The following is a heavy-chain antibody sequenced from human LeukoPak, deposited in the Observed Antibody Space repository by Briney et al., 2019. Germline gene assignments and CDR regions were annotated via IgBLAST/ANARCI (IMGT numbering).Heavy chain of an antibody. CDR1: GGSISSSSYY. V-gene: IGHV4-39*01. Sequence: SETLSLTCTVSGGSISSSSYYWGWSRQPPGKGLEWIGSIYYSGSTYYNPSLKSRVTISVDTSKNQFSLKLSSVTAADTAVYYCARQRLPPYCSGGSCYPDNYFDYWGQGTLVTVSS. CDR3: ARQRLPPYCSGGSCYPDNYFDY. CDR2: IYYSGST. D-gene: IGHD2-15*01. J-gene: IGHJ4*02.